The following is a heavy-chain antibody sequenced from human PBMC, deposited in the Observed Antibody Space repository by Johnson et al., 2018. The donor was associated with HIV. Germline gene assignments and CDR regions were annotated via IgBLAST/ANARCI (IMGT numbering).Heavy chain of an antibody. Sequence: QVQLVESGGGVVQPGRSLRLSCAASGFTFSSYAMHWVRQAPGKGLDWVAVTSYDGDNKYFADSVKGRFTISRDNSKNTLYLQMNSLRAEDTAFYYCARGGLGYQNIHDPFDIWGQGTMVTVSS. J-gene: IGHJ3*02. CDR3: ARGGLGYQNIHDPFDI. D-gene: IGHD3-16*02. CDR2: TSYDGDNK. CDR1: GFTFSSYA. V-gene: IGHV3-30-3*01.